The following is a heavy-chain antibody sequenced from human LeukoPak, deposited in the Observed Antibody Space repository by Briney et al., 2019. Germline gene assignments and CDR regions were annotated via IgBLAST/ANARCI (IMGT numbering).Heavy chain of an antibody. CDR1: GYTFTSYD. CDR3: AGVAGGDAFDI. J-gene: IGHJ3*02. CDR2: MNPNSGNT. D-gene: IGHD2-8*02. V-gene: IGHV1-8*01. Sequence: ASVKVSCKASGYTFTSYDINWVRQATGQGPEWMGWMNPNSGNTGYAQKFQGRVTMTRNTSISTDYMELSSLRSEDTAVYYCAGVAGGDAFDIWGQGTMVTVSS.